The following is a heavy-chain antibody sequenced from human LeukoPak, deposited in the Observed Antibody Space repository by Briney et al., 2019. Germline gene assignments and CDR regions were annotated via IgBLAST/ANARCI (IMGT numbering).Heavy chain of an antibody. V-gene: IGHV1-3*01. J-gene: IGHJ4*02. D-gene: IGHD1-14*01. CDR2: INASNGNT. CDR3: ARERNSGSSYDY. CDR1: GYTFTSYA. Sequence: ASVKVSCKASGYTFTSYAMHWVRQAPGQRLEWMGWINASNGNTKYSQKFQGRVTITRDTSASTAYMELSSLRSEDTAVYYCARERNSGSSYDYWGQGTLVTVSS.